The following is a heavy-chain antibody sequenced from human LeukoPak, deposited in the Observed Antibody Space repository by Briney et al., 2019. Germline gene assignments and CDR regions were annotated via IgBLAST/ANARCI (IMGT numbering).Heavy chain of an antibody. D-gene: IGHD3-22*01. J-gene: IGHJ4*02. CDR3: ARGPPTTYYYDSSGYYFQGPTRGTYYFDY. V-gene: IGHV4-34*01. CDR1: GGSISSYY. Sequence: SETLSPTCTVSGGSISSYYWSWIRQPPGKGLEWIGEINHSGSTNYNPSLKSRVTISVDTSKNQFSLKLSSVTAADTAVYYCARGPPTTYYYDSSGYYFQGPTRGTYYFDYWGQGTLVTVSS. CDR2: INHSGST.